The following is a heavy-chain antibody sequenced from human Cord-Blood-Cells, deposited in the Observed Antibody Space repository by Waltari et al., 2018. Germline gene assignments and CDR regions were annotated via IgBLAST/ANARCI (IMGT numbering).Heavy chain of an antibody. J-gene: IGHJ4*02. CDR1: GGTFRSYA. Sequence: QVQLVQSGAEVKKPGSSVKVSCKASGGTFRSYAISWVRQAHGQGLEWMGRIIPILGIANYAQKFQGRVTITADKSTSTADMELSSLRSEDTAVYYCARGSHSSSWPLIPFDYWGQGTLVTVSS. CDR2: IIPILGIA. CDR3: ARGSHSSSWPLIPFDY. D-gene: IGHD6-13*01. V-gene: IGHV1-69*09.